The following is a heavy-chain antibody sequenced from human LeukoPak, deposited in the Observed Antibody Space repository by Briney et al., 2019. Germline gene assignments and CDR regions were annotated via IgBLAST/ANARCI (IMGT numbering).Heavy chain of an antibody. D-gene: IGHD6-13*01. CDR1: GYSFTSYW. J-gene: IGHJ4*02. CDR3: ARIFRQQLVTLIYYFDY. CDR2: IYPGDSDT. V-gene: IGHV5-51*01. Sequence: GESLKISCKGSGYSFTSYWNGWVRQMPGKGLEWMGIIYPGDSDTRYSPSFQGQVTISADKSISTAYLQWSSLKASDTAMYYCARIFRQQLVTLIYYFDYWGQGTLVTVSS.